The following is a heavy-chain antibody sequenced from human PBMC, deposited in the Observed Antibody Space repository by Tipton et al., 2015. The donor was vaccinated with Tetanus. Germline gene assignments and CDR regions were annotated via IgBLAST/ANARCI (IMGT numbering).Heavy chain of an antibody. CDR1: GGSISTYY. D-gene: IGHD4-17*01. V-gene: IGHV4-59*01. CDR3: ARADYGDYAARFDD. CDR2: VYYSGST. J-gene: IGHJ4*02. Sequence: TLSLTCSVSGGSISTYYWSWIRQPPGKGLEWIGSVYYSGSTNYSPSLQSRVTISVDTSKNQFFLILSSVTAADTAVYYCARADYGDYAARFDDWGQGGLVTVSS.